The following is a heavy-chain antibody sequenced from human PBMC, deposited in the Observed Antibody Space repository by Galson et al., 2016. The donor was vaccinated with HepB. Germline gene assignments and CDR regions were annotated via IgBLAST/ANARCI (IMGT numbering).Heavy chain of an antibody. CDR1: ADFISDYY. CDR3: ARNMAD. CDR2: IYDSGNT. Sequence: SETLSLTCTVSADFISDYYWSWIRQSPGKGLEWIGYIYDSGNTRYNPSLKSRVTISGDTSNNQFSLNLRSVTAADTAVYYCARNMADWGQGTLVTVSA. J-gene: IGHJ4*02. D-gene: IGHD2/OR15-2a*01. V-gene: IGHV4-59*01.